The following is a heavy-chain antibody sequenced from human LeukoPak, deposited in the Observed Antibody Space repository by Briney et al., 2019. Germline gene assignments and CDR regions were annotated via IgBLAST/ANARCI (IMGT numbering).Heavy chain of an antibody. J-gene: IGHJ5*02. D-gene: IGHD6-13*01. V-gene: IGHV4-34*01. CDR1: GGSFSDYY. Sequence: SETLSLTCAVHGGSFSDYYWSWIRQPPGKGLEWIGEINHSESTNYNPSLKSRVTVSVDTSKNQFSLKLSSVTAADTAVYYCATRPDIAATGPGWFDPWGQGTLVTVSS. CDR2: INHSEST. CDR3: ATRPDIAATGPGWFDP.